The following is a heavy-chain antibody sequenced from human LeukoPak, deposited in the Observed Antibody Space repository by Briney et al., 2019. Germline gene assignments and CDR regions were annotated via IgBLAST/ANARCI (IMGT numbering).Heavy chain of an antibody. J-gene: IGHJ4*02. CDR3: ATQHLGALDY. V-gene: IGHV3-23*01. Sequence: PGRSLRLSCAASGFTFSSYGMHWVRQAPGKGLEWVSGISGTGGSTYYGDSVKGRFTISRDNSKNTLYLQMDNLRAEDTAVYYCATQHLGALDYWGQGTLVTVSS. D-gene: IGHD6-13*01. CDR2: ISGTGGST. CDR1: GFTFSSYG.